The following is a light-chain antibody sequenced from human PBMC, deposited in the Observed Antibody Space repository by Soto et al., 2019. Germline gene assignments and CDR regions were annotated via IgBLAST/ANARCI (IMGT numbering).Light chain of an antibody. CDR1: QSVDSAY. Sequence: EIVLTQSPATLSLSPGGRATLSCRASQSVDSAYLAWYHQRPGQAPRLLIYGASNRATGIPNRFGGSGSGTDFNLTISRLEPEDSAVYYCQQYGNSPLYSFAQGTKVDIK. CDR2: GAS. J-gene: IGKJ2*01. V-gene: IGKV3-20*01. CDR3: QQYGNSPLYS.